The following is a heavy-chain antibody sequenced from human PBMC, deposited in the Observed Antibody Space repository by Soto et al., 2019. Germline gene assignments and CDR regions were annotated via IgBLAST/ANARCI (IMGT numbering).Heavy chain of an antibody. D-gene: IGHD3-3*01. Sequence: EVQLLESGGGLVQPGGSLRLSCAASGFTFSSYAMSWVRQAPGKGLEWVSAISGSGGSAYYADSVKGRFSISRDNSKNTLYLQMNSLRAEETAVYYCATLSDFRSDYYCYGMDVWGQGTTVTVSS. CDR1: GFTFSSYA. CDR2: ISGSGGSA. J-gene: IGHJ6*02. CDR3: ATLSDFRSDYYCYGMDV. V-gene: IGHV3-23*01.